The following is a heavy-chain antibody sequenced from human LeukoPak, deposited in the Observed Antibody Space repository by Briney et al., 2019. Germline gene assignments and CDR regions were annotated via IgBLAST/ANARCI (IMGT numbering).Heavy chain of an antibody. V-gene: IGHV4-61*02. J-gene: IGHJ4*02. CDR3: ARGPLGGWLRLEDYYFDY. Sequence: SQTLSLTCTVSGGSISSGSYYWSWIRQPAGKGLEWIGRIYTSGSTNYNPSLKSRVTISVDTSKNQFSLKLSSVTAADTAVYYCARGPLGGWLRLEDYYFDYWGQGTLVTVSS. D-gene: IGHD5-12*01. CDR2: IYTSGST. CDR1: GGSISSGSYY.